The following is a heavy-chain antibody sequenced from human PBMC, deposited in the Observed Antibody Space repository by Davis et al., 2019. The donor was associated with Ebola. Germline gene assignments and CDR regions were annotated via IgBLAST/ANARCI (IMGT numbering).Heavy chain of an antibody. V-gene: IGHV5-51*01. CDR2: IYPGDSDV. Sequence: GESLKISCKASGYNFPNYWIAWVRQMPGKGLEWMGIIYPGDSDVRYSPSFQGQVTISVDRSISTAYLQWGSLKASDIAMYYCARQESLYGSSDYWGQGTLVTVSS. J-gene: IGHJ4*02. CDR1: GYNFPNYW. CDR3: ARQESLYGSSDY. D-gene: IGHD2/OR15-2a*01.